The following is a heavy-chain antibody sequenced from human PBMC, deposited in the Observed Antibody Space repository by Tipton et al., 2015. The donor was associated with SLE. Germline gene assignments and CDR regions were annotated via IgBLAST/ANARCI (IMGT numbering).Heavy chain of an antibody. J-gene: IGHJ5*02. CDR1: GGSISSYY. V-gene: IGHV4-59*12. Sequence: LRLSCTVSGGSISSYYWSWIRQPPGKGLEWIGYIYYSGSTNYNPSLKSRVTISVDTSKNQFSLKLTSVTAADTAIYYCARRSPRADYDNWFDPWGQGMLVTVSS. CDR2: IYYSGST. D-gene: IGHD4-17*01. CDR3: ARRSPRADYDNWFDP.